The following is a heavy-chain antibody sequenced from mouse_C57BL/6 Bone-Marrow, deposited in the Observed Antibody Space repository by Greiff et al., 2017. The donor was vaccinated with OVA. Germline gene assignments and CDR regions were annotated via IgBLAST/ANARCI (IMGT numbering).Heavy chain of an antibody. J-gene: IGHJ1*03. CDR3: ARWEYYGIYWYFDV. CDR1: GYTFTDYY. Sequence: VQLQQSGPVLVKPGASVKMSCKASGYTFTDYYMNWVKQSHGKSLEWIGVINPYNGGTSYNQKFKGKATLTVDKSSSTAYMELNSLTSEDSAVYYCARWEYYGIYWYFDVWGTGTTVTVSS. V-gene: IGHV1-19*01. CDR2: INPYNGGT. D-gene: IGHD1-1*01.